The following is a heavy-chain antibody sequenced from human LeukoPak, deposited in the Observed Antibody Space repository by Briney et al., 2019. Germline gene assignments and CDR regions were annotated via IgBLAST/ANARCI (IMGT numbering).Heavy chain of an antibody. J-gene: IGHJ4*02. Sequence: SETLSLTCTVSGGSISSSYWSWIRQPPGKGLEWIGYIYYSGNTNYNPSLKSRVTISVDTSKNQFSLKLSSVTAADTAVYYCAAGYSYGYGYWGQGTLVTVSS. D-gene: IGHD5-18*01. CDR2: IYYSGNT. V-gene: IGHV4-59*01. CDR1: GGSISSSY. CDR3: AAGYSYGYGY.